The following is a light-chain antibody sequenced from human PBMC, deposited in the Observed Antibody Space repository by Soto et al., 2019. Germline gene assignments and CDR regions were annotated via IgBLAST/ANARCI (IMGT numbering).Light chain of an antibody. J-gene: IGLJ1*01. CDR3: QSYDSSLSYV. CDR1: SSNIGAGYD. CDR2: GNS. Sequence: HSVLTQPPSVSGAPGQRVTISCTGSSSNIGAGYDVHWYQQRPGTAPKLLIYGNSNRPSAVPDRFSCSKSGTSASLAITGLQAEDEADYYCQSYDSSLSYVFGTGTKLTVL. V-gene: IGLV1-40*01.